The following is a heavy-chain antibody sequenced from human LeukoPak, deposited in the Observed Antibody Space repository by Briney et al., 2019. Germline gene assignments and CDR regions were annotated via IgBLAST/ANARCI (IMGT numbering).Heavy chain of an antibody. D-gene: IGHD2-15*01. Sequence: GGSLRLSCAASGFTVSRNYMRWLRQAPGKGLEWVSVIYSDDSTYYVDSVKGRFTISRDNSKNTLYLQMHSLSAEDTAVYYCAGEYCSSGSCYPRYWGQGALVTVSS. J-gene: IGHJ4*02. CDR2: IYSDDST. V-gene: IGHV3-53*01. CDR3: AGEYCSSGSCYPRY. CDR1: GFTVSRNY.